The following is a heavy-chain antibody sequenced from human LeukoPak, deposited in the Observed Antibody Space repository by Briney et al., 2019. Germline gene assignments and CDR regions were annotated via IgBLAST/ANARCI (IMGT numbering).Heavy chain of an antibody. CDR3: AKEWAAAPPDGYYYYMDV. CDR1: GFIFSNYW. J-gene: IGHJ6*03. D-gene: IGHD6-13*01. CDR2: IDSDGSST. Sequence: GGSLRLSCAASGFIFSNYWMHWVRQAPGKGLVWVSRIDSDGSSTGYADSVKGRFTISRDNAKNTLNLQMNSLRAEDTAVYYCAKEWAAAPPDGYYYYMDVWGKGTTVTVSS. V-gene: IGHV3-74*01.